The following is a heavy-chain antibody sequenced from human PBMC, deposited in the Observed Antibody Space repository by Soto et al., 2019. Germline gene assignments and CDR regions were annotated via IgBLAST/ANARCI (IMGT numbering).Heavy chain of an antibody. D-gene: IGHD3-10*01. Sequence: GASVKVSCTASGYTFTSYYMHWVRKAPGQGLEWMGIINPSGGSTSYAQKFQGRVTMTRDTSTSTVYMELSSLRSEDTAVYYCARDPLATRGSGSYSDWYFDLWARGTLVTVSS. CDR3: ARDPLATRGSGSYSDWYFDL. CDR1: GYTFTSYY. CDR2: INPSGGST. J-gene: IGHJ2*01. V-gene: IGHV1-46*03.